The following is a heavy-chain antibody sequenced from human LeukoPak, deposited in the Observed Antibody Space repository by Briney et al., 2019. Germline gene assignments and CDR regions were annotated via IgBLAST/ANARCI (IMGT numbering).Heavy chain of an antibody. D-gene: IGHD1-1*01. CDR1: GFIFSSYD. V-gene: IGHV3-30*18. J-gene: IGHJ6*02. CDR2: ISSDGTNK. CDR3: VKVLVTYTVDV. Sequence: PGRSLRLSCAASGFIFSSYDMHWARQAPGKGLEWVALISSDGTNKYYADSVKGRFTISRDNSKNTLYLQMNSLRGEDTALYYCVKVLVTYTVDVWGQGTTVTVSS.